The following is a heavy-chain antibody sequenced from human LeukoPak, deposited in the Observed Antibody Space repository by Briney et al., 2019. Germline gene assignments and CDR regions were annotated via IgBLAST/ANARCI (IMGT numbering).Heavy chain of an antibody. CDR1: GFTFDDYA. J-gene: IGHJ4*02. D-gene: IGHD3-16*01. V-gene: IGHV3-43*02. Sequence: QPGGSLRLSCAASGFTFDDYAMHWVRQAPGKGLEWVSLISGDGGSTYYADSVKGRFTISRDNSKNSLYLQMNSLRTEDTALYYCAKDIAPWGEPTRFDYWGQGTLVTVSS. CDR2: ISGDGGST. CDR3: AKDIAPWGEPTRFDY.